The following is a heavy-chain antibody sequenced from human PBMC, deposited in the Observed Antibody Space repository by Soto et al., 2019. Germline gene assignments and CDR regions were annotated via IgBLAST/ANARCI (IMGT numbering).Heavy chain of an antibody. CDR1: GYIFTSYY. D-gene: IGHD3-22*01. CDR2: INPSGGST. Sequence: ASVKVSCKASGYIFTSYYIHWVRQAPGQGLEWMGLINPSGGSTDYAQKFQGRVTMTRDTSTSTVFMEVSSLRPEDTAVYYCARALHYHDAIGNHGYFQYWGQGTLVTVSS. J-gene: IGHJ1*01. V-gene: IGHV1-46*01. CDR3: ARALHYHDAIGNHGYFQY.